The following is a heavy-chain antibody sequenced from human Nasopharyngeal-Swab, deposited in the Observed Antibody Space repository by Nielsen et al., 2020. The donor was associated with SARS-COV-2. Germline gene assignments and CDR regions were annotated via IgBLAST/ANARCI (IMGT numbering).Heavy chain of an antibody. D-gene: IGHD4-17*01. V-gene: IGHV3-30*03. CDR2: IAHDASNE. J-gene: IGHJ4*02. Sequence: GESLKISCAASGFTFSSFGMHWVRQAPGKGLEWVAFIAHDASNESYGDSVKGRFSISRDSSKNTLYLQMDSLRGEDTAVYYCARDAPAHYGAFYWGRGTLVTVSS. CDR3: ARDAPAHYGAFY. CDR1: GFTFSSFG.